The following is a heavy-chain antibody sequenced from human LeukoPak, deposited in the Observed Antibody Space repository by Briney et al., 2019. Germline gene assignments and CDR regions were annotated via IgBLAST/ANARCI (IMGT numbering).Heavy chain of an antibody. J-gene: IGHJ4*02. CDR3: ARGYWFYFDY. CDR2: IYYSGST. V-gene: IGHV4-59*08. Sequence: SETLFLTCTVSGGSTSSYYWSWIRQPPGKGLEWIGYIYYSGSTNYNPSLKSRVTISADTSKNQFSLKLHSVTSTDTAVYYCARGYWFYFDYWGQGTQVTVSS. CDR1: GGSTSSYY. D-gene: IGHD2-8*02.